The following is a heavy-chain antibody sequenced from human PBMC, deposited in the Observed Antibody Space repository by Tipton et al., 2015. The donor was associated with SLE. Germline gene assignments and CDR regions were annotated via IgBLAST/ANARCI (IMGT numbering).Heavy chain of an antibody. CDR2: IWLDGSNE. D-gene: IGHD6-19*01. CDR1: GFSFSTYG. J-gene: IGHJ4*02. CDR3: ARQGLIAVAPFFDF. V-gene: IGHV3-33*01. Sequence: SLRLSCAASGFSFSTYGMHWVRQAPGKGLEWGAGIWLDGSNEYYSDYVKGRFTISRDNSKNTLYLQMNSLRAEDTAVYYCARQGLIAVAPFFDFWGQGTLVTVSS.